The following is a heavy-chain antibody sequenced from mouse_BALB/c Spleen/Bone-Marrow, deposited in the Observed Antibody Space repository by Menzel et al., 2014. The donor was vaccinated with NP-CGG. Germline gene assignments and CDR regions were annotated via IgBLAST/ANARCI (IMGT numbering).Heavy chain of an antibody. D-gene: IGHD1-1*01. V-gene: IGHV1-67*01. J-gene: IGHJ3*01. CDR3: AREGYASTAWFAY. Sequence: VNVVESGPELVRPGVSVKISCKGSGYTFTDYAMHWVKQSHAKSLEWIGVINTYSGNTNYNQNFKGKATMTVDKSSSTAFMELARSTYEDSAIYYCAREGYASTAWFAYWGQGTLVTVSA. CDR2: INTYSGNT. CDR1: GYTFTDYA.